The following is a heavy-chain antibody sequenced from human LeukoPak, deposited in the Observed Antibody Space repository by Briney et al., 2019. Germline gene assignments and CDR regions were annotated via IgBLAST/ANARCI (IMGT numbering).Heavy chain of an antibody. CDR1: GFTFSSYF. CDR3: AREYIGSSDFDY. CDR2: ISSDGSKK. Sequence: GGSLRLSCAASGFTFSSYFMHWVRQAPGKGLEWVALISSDGSKKDYADSVKGRFTISRDNVKKSLFLQMNSLRAEDTAVYHCAREYIGSSDFDYWGRGTLVTVSS. D-gene: IGHD1-26*01. J-gene: IGHJ4*02. V-gene: IGHV3-30*07.